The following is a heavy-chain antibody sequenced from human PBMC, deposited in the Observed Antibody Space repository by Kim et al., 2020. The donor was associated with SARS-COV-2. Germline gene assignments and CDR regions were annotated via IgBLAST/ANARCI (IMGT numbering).Heavy chain of an antibody. CDR3: ARLTAAYYYAVDV. Sequence: SETLSLTCTVSGASLSNSAYYWGWIRQPPGRGLEWTGSISFNGRAYYNPSLRSRVSISVDTSKNQVSLKLMSLKAADTAVYYCARLTAAYYYAVDVWGQGTSVTVSP. V-gene: IGHV4-39*01. CDR2: ISFNGRA. D-gene: IGHD2-2*01. J-gene: IGHJ6*01. CDR1: GASLSNSAYY.